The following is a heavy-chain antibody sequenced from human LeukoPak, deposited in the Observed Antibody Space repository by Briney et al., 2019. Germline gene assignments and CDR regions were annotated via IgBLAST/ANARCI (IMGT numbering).Heavy chain of an antibody. J-gene: IGHJ3*01. CDR1: GGSISTSNYY. CDR3: ARSRLLNYYDSSGFWD. Sequence: SETLSLTCTVSGGSISTSNYYWGWIRQPPGKGLEWIGNIFYSGSTYYSPSVKSRVTISLDTSRNQFSLKLSSVTAADTAVYYCARSRLLNYYDSSGFWDWGQGTMVTVSS. D-gene: IGHD3-22*01. CDR2: IFYSGST. V-gene: IGHV4-39*07.